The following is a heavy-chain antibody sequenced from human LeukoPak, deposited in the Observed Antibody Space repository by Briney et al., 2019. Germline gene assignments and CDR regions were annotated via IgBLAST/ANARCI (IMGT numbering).Heavy chain of an antibody. CDR1: GFTFSSYS. V-gene: IGHV3-21*01. CDR2: ISSSSSYI. Sequence: GGSLRLSCAASGFTFSSYSMNWVRQAPGKGLEWVSPISSSSSYIYYADSVKGRFTISRDNAKNSLYLQMNSLRAEDTAVYYCARPSSSSAEYFQHWGQGTLVTVSS. J-gene: IGHJ1*01. CDR3: ARPSSSSAEYFQH. D-gene: IGHD6-13*01.